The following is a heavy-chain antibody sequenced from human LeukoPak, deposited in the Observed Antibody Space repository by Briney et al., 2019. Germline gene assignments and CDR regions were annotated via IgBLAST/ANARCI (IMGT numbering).Heavy chain of an antibody. CDR1: GGSISSGSYY. J-gene: IGHJ6*03. CDR3: ARERGYSYGSIYYYMDV. Sequence: SETLSLTCTVSGGSISSGSYYWSWIRQPAGKGLEWIGRIYTSGSTNYNPSLKSRVTISVDTSKNQFSLKLSSVTAADTAVYYCARERGYSYGSIYYYMDVWGKGTTVTISS. V-gene: IGHV4-61*02. D-gene: IGHD5-18*01. CDR2: IYTSGST.